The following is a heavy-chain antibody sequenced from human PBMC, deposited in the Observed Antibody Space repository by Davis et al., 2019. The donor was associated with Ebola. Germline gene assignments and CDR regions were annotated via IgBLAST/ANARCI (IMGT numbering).Heavy chain of an antibody. CDR1: GFTVSTNY. CDR2: IYSGGTT. J-gene: IGHJ6*02. Sequence: PGGSLRLSCAASGFTVSTNYMSWVRQAPGKGLEWVSVIYSGGTTYYADSAKGRFTISRDNAKNSLYLQMNSLRAEDTALYYCAKSRAAYYYYYGMDVWGQGTTVTVSS. V-gene: IGHV3-53*05. CDR3: AKSRAAYYYYYGMDV. D-gene: IGHD6-6*01.